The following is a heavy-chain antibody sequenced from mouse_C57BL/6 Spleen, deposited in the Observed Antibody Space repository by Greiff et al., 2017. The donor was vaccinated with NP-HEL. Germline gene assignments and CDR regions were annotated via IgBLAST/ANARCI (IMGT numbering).Heavy chain of an antibody. CDR2: IDPSDSYT. J-gene: IGHJ1*03. CDR3: ARGNYYWYFDV. CDR1: GYTFTSYW. V-gene: IGHV1-50*01. Sequence: QVQLQQPGAELVKPGASVKLSCKASGYTFTSYWMQWVKQRPGQGLEWIGEIDPSDSYTNYNQKFKGKATLTADTSSSTAYMQLSSLTSEDSAVYYCARGNYYWYFDVWGTGTTVTVSS.